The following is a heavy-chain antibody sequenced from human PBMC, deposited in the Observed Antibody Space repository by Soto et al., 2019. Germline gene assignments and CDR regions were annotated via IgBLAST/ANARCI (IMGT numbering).Heavy chain of an antibody. CDR3: ARTPERFWSGFKWFDP. CDR1: GGSISSGYYY. Sequence: SETLSLTGTVSGGSISSGYYYWSWIRQPPGKGLEWIGYIYYSGSTYYNPSLKSRVTISVDTSKNQFSLKLSSVTAADTAVYYCARTPERFWSGFKWFDPLGQGTLVAVCS. CDR2: IYYSGST. V-gene: IGHV4-30-4*01. D-gene: IGHD3-3*01. J-gene: IGHJ5*02.